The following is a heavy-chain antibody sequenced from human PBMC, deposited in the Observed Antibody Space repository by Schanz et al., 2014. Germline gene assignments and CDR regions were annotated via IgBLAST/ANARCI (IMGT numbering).Heavy chain of an antibody. D-gene: IGHD3-9*01. J-gene: IGHJ4*02. V-gene: IGHV3-72*01. Sequence: EVQLLESGGGLVKPGGSLRLSCAASGFTFSDYYMTWIRQAPGKGLEWVGHSRNKGHSYTSEYAASVKGRFTISRDESESSLYLQMDSLKTEDTAVYYCARRNFYDKSAAFDYWGQGSLVTVSS. CDR3: ARRNFYDKSAAFDY. CDR1: GFTFSDYY. CDR2: SRNKGHSYTS.